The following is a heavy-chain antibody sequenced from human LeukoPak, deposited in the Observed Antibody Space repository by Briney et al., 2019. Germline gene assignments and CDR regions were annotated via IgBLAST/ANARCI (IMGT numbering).Heavy chain of an antibody. D-gene: IGHD2-21*02. CDR1: GFTVSSNY. Sequence: GGSLRLSCAASGFTVSSNYMSWVRQAPGKGLEWVSVIYSGGSTYYADSVKGRFTISRDNSKNTLYLQMNSLRAEDTAVYYCAREDCGGDCYFDYWGQGPLVTVSS. CDR2: IYSGGST. V-gene: IGHV3-53*01. J-gene: IGHJ4*02. CDR3: AREDCGGDCYFDY.